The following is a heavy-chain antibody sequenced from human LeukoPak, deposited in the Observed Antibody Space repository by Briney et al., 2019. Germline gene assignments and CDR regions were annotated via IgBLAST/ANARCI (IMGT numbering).Heavy chain of an antibody. CDR3: TTTSDLGY. Sequence: GGSLRLSCAASGFTFSNAWMSWVRQAPGKGLEWVGRIKRKTDGGTTDYAAPVKGRFTISRDDSKNTLYLQMNSLKSEDTAVYYCTTTSDLGYWGQGTLVTVSS. CDR1: GFTFSNAW. V-gene: IGHV3-15*01. CDR2: IKRKTDGGTT. J-gene: IGHJ4*02. D-gene: IGHD1-26*01.